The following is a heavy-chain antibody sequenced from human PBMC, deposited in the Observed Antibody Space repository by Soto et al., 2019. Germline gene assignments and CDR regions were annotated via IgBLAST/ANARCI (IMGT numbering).Heavy chain of an antibody. CDR1: GFTLRNYD. Sequence: EVQLVESGGGLVQPGGCLRLSCEASGFTLRNYDMHWVRQGTGKGLEWVSGISAAGDPDYADSVEGRFTISRENAHNSFFLQMKSLRVGDTAVHYCATTDRDFYGLDVWGQRTTVIVSS. CDR2: ISAAGDP. J-gene: IGHJ6*02. V-gene: IGHV3-13*05. D-gene: IGHD1-1*01. CDR3: ATTDRDFYGLDV.